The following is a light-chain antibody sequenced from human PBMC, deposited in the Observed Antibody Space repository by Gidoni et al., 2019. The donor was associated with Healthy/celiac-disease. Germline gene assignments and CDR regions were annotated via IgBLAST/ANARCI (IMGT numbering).Light chain of an antibody. CDR2: DAS. CDR1: QSVSSY. J-gene: IGKJ4*01. Sequence: EIVLTQSPATLSLSPGERATLSCRASQSVSSYLAWYQQKPGQAPRLLIYDASNRATGIPARFRCSGSGTDFTLTISSLEPGDFAVYYCQQRSNWPPTFGGGTKVEIK. CDR3: QQRSNWPPT. V-gene: IGKV3-11*01.